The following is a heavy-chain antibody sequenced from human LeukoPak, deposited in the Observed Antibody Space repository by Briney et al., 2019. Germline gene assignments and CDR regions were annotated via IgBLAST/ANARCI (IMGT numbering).Heavy chain of an antibody. V-gene: IGHV4/OR15-8*01. Sequence: SETLSLTCDVSDTSISNNWWSWVRQSPGKGLEWIGEIFHRGIPNYNPSLKSRVTMSIDTSKNQLSLNVNSVTAADTVVYYCARDRGTWNDDGFDYWGQGTLVTVSS. J-gene: IGHJ4*02. D-gene: IGHD1-1*01. CDR1: DTSISNNW. CDR3: ARDRGTWNDDGFDY. CDR2: IFHRGIP.